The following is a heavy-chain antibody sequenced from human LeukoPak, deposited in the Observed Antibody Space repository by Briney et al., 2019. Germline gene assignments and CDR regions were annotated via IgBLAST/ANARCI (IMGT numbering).Heavy chain of an antibody. D-gene: IGHD3-3*01. Sequence: PSEALSLTCTVSGGSISSYYWSWIRQPAGKGLEWIGRIYTSGSTNYNPSLKSRVTMSVDTSKNQFSLKLSSVTAADTAVYYCAREVGTIMVNWFDPWGQGTLVTVSS. CDR2: IYTSGST. V-gene: IGHV4-4*07. J-gene: IGHJ5*02. CDR3: AREVGTIMVNWFDP. CDR1: GGSISSYY.